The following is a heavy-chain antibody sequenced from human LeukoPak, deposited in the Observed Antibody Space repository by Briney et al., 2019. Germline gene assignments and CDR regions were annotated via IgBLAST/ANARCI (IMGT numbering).Heavy chain of an antibody. CDR3: ARWGGQYDFWSGYYSFDY. CDR2: ISYGGSNK. V-gene: IGHV3-30*04. J-gene: IGHJ4*02. D-gene: IGHD3-3*01. CDR1: GFTFSTYA. Sequence: GGSLRLSCAASGFTFSTYAMHWVRQAPGKGLEWVAVISYGGSNKYYADSVKGRFTISRDNSKNTLHLQMNSLRGADTAVYYCARWGGQYDFWSGYYSFDYWGQGTPVTVSS.